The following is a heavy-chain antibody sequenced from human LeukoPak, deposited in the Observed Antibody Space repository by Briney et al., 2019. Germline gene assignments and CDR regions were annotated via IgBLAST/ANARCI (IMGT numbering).Heavy chain of an antibody. CDR1: GYTFTDYY. CDR3: ARGRYNYALEDYFDY. J-gene: IGHJ4*02. CDR2: INPNSGGT. D-gene: IGHD5-18*01. V-gene: IGHV1-2*02. Sequence: ASVKVSCKASGYTFTDYYIHWVRQAPGQGLEWMGWINPNSGGTNYAQKFQGRVTMTRDTSISTGFMELSRLRSDDTAVYYCARGRYNYALEDYFDYWGQGTLVTVSS.